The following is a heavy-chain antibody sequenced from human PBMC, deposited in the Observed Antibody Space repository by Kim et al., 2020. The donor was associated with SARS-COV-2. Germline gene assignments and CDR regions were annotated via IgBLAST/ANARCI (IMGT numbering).Heavy chain of an antibody. D-gene: IGHD2-15*01. CDR3: TRDCTPGGADV. J-gene: IGHJ6*02. Sequence: GYTDSGKGRFTISRDNAKNSMYLQMNSLRPEDTAFYYGTRDCTPGGADVWGQGTMVTVSS. V-gene: IGHV3-9*01.